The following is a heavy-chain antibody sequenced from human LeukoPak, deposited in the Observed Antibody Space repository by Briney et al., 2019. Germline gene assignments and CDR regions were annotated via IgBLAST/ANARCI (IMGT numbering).Heavy chain of an antibody. CDR2: IYYSGNT. D-gene: IGHD3/OR15-3a*01. V-gene: IGHV4-39*01. J-gene: IGHJ4*02. CDR3: ARQTGSGLFILP. CDR1: GVSISSSNSY. Sequence: SSETLSLTCTVSGVSISSSNSYWGWIRQPPGKGLEWIGSIYYSGNTYYNASLKSQVSISIDTSKNQFSLRLTSVTAADTAVYYCARQTGSGLFILPGGQGTLVTVSS.